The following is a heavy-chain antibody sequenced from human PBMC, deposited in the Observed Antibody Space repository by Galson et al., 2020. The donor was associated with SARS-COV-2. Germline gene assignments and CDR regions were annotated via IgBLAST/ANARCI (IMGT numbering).Heavy chain of an antibody. V-gene: IGHV3-30*01. J-gene: IGHJ3*02. D-gene: IGHD3-22*01. Sequence: GESLKISCAASGFTFSSYAMHWVRQAPGKGLEWVAVISYDGSNKYYADSVKGRFTISRDNSKNTLYLQMNSLRAEDTAVYYCAREGLNYYDSIGYYSADAFEIWGQGTMVTVSA. CDR1: GFTFSSYA. CDR2: ISYDGSNK. CDR3: AREGLNYYDSIGYYSADAFEI.